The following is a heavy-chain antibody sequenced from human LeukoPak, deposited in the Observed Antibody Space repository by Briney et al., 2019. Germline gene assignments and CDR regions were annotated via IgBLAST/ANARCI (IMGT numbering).Heavy chain of an antibody. CDR3: ASRESPGYYYGMDV. V-gene: IGHV3-66*01. CDR2: ITSAGAT. Sequence: GGSLRLSCAASGFTVSNNYMTWVRQAPGKGLDCVSVITSAGATYYADSVKGGFIISRDNSQNTLYLKMNSMRAEDTAVYYCASRESPGYYYGMDVWGQGTTVTVSS. J-gene: IGHJ6*02. CDR1: GFTVSNNY. D-gene: IGHD3-10*01.